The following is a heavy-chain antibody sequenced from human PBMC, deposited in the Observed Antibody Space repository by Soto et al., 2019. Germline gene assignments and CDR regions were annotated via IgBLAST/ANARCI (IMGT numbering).Heavy chain of an antibody. CDR1: GGSISSGGYY. Sequence: PSETLSLTCTVSGGSISSGGYYWSWIRQHPGKGLEWIGYIYYSGSTYYNPSLKSRVTISVDTSKNQFSLKLSSVTAADTAVYYCARTIEVAPAVISCFNPWGQGPRVTVSS. CDR2: IYYSGST. CDR3: ARTIEVAPAVISCFNP. V-gene: IGHV4-31*03. D-gene: IGHD2-2*01. J-gene: IGHJ5*02.